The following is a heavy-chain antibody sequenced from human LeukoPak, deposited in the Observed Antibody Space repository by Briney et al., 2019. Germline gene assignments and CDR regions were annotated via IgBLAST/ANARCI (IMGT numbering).Heavy chain of an antibody. Sequence: TLSLTCTVSGGSISSGGYYWSWIRQHPGKGLEWIGYIYYSGSTSYNPSLKSRVTISVDTSKNQFSLKLSSVTAADTAVYYCARGGYYFSYGMDVWGQGTTITVSS. CDR3: ARGGYYFSYGMDV. CDR1: GGSISSGGYY. J-gene: IGHJ6*02. V-gene: IGHV4-31*03. CDR2: IYYSGST. D-gene: IGHD3-16*01.